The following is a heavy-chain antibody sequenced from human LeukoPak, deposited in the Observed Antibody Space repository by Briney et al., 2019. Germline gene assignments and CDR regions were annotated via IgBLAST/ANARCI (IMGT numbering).Heavy chain of an antibody. Sequence: SETLSLTCTVSGGSISSSSNYWGWIRQPPGKGLEWIGRIYYSGNTYYNPSLKSRVTISVDTSKNQFSLRLTSVTAADTAVYYCATSPDDYGDYATGNWFDPWGQGTLVTVSS. D-gene: IGHD4-17*01. V-gene: IGHV4-39*01. CDR3: ATSPDDYGDYATGNWFDP. CDR2: IYYSGNT. J-gene: IGHJ5*02. CDR1: GGSISSSSNY.